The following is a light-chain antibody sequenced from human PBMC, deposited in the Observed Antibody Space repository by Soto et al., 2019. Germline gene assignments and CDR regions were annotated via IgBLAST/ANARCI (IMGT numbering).Light chain of an antibody. CDR3: QQRSNWPPWT. Sequence: EIVLTQSPATLSLSPGGRATLSCRASQSVSSYLAWYQQKPGQAPRLLIYDASNRATGIPARFSGSGSGTDFTLTISSLGPEDFAVYYCQQRSNWPPWTFGQGTKVEIQ. CDR1: QSVSSY. V-gene: IGKV3-11*01. CDR2: DAS. J-gene: IGKJ1*01.